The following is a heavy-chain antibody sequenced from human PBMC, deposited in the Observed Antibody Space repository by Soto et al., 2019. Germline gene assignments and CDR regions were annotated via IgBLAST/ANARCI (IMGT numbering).Heavy chain of an antibody. CDR1: GGTFSSYA. J-gene: IGHJ4*01. Sequence: ASVKVSCKASGGTFSSYAISWVRQAPGQGLEWMGGIIPIFGTANYAQKFQGRVTITADESTSTAYMELSSLRSEDTAVYYCARDRADYDSSGYYYGDFDYWG. V-gene: IGHV1-69*13. D-gene: IGHD3-22*01. CDR3: ARDRADYDSSGYYYGDFDY. CDR2: IIPIFGTA.